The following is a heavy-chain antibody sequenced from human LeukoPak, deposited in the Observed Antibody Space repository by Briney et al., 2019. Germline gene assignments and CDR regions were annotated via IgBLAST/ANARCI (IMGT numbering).Heavy chain of an antibody. CDR1: GFTFSSYG. V-gene: IGHV3-30*02. CDR2: IRYDGSNK. Sequence: PGGSLRLSCAASGFTFSSYGMHWVRQAPGKGLEWVAFIRYDGSNKYYADSVKGRFTISRDNSKNTLYLQMNSLRVEDTAIYYCAKVKDLAVAATIFDYWGQGTLVTVSS. CDR3: AKVKDLAVAATIFDY. J-gene: IGHJ4*02. D-gene: IGHD1-26*01.